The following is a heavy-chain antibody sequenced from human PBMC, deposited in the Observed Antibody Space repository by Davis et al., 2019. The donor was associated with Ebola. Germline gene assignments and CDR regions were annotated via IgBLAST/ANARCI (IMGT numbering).Heavy chain of an antibody. CDR3: ARGLAVAGYNWFDP. D-gene: IGHD6-19*01. CDR2: ISSSGSTI. Sequence: GESLKISCAASGFTFSDYYMSWIRQAPGKGLEWVSYISSSGSTIYYADSVKGRFTISRDNAKNSLYLQMNSLRAEDTAVYYCARGLAVAGYNWFDPWGQGTLVTVSS. V-gene: IGHV3-11*01. CDR1: GFTFSDYY. J-gene: IGHJ5*02.